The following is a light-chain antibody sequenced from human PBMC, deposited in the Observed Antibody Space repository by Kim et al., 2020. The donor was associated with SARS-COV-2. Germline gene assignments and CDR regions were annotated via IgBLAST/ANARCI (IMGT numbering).Light chain of an antibody. J-gene: IGKJ2*01. CDR2: KAS. CDR1: QNINSW. Sequence: DIQMTQSPSTLSASVGDRVTITCRASQNINSWLAWYQQIPGRAPKLLIFKASTLEDGVPARFSGSGSGTEFSLTVTSLQPDDSAIYYCQQFHGYPLTFGQGTKLEI. V-gene: IGKV1-5*03. CDR3: QQFHGYPLT.